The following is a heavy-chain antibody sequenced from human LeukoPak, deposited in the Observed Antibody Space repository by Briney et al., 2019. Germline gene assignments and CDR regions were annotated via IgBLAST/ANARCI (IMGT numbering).Heavy chain of an antibody. Sequence: GGSLRLSCAASGFTFRNYWMGWVRQAPGKGLEWVANTKPDGSAEYYADSVRGRFTTSRDNANNLLYLQLNRLRAEDTAVYYCARDGGLNTNFAYWGQGTLVTVSS. CDR2: TKPDGSAE. J-gene: IGHJ4*02. CDR3: ARDGGLNTNFAY. D-gene: IGHD3-16*01. CDR1: GFTFRNYW. V-gene: IGHV3-7*01.